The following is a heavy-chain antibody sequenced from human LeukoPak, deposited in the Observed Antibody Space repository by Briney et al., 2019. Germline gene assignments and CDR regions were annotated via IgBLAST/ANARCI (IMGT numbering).Heavy chain of an antibody. J-gene: IGHJ3*01. CDR3: ARDPPGTTAFDL. CDR1: GYIFTDYY. CDR2: INPKSDGT. Sequence: PGASVKVSCKASGYIFTDYYMHWVRQAPGQGLEWMGWINPKSDGTKYAQNFQGRVTMTWETSISTAYMEVSRLTSDDTAMFYCARDPPGTTAFDLWGQGTMVTVSS. D-gene: IGHD1-1*01. V-gene: IGHV1-2*02.